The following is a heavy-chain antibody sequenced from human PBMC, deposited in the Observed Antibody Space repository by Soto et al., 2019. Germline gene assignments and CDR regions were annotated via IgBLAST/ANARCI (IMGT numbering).Heavy chain of an antibody. D-gene: IGHD3-10*01. Sequence: QVQLQESGPGLVKPSGTLSLTCAVSGGSISSSNWWSWVRQPPGKGLEWIGEIYHSGSTNYNPSLKSRVTISGDKSKNQFSLKLSSVTAADTAVYYCAVPDYYGSGSYRIMDAFDIWGQGTMVTVSS. CDR2: IYHSGST. V-gene: IGHV4-4*02. CDR1: GGSISSSNW. CDR3: AVPDYYGSGSYRIMDAFDI. J-gene: IGHJ3*02.